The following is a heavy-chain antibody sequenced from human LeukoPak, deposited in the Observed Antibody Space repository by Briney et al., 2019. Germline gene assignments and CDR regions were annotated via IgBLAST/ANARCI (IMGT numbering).Heavy chain of an antibody. CDR2: IIPIFGTP. Sequence: SVKVSCKTSGGTFSSYTISWVRQAPGQGLEWMGGIIPIFGTPHYAQKFQDRVTITADASTSTAYMELSSLRSEDTAVYYCARAYMTATRHFDSWGQGTLVTVSS. CDR3: ARAYMTATRHFDS. V-gene: IGHV1-69*13. J-gene: IGHJ4*02. D-gene: IGHD2-21*02. CDR1: GGTFSSYT.